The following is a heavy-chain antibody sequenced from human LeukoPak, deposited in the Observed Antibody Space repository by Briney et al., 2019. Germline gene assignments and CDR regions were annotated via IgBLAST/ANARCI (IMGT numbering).Heavy chain of an antibody. J-gene: IGHJ4*02. CDR1: GGSFSGYY. CDR3: ARNYVWGSYRYFYFDY. CDR2: INHSGST. D-gene: IGHD3-16*02. Sequence: PSETLSLTCAVYGGSFSGYYWSWIRQPPGKGLEWIGEINHSGSTNYNPSLKSRVTISVDTSKNQFSLKLSSMTAADTAVYYCARNYVWGSYRYFYFDYWGQGTLVTVSS. V-gene: IGHV4-34*01.